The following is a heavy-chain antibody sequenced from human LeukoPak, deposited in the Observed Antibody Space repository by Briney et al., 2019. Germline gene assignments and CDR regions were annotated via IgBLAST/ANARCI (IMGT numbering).Heavy chain of an antibody. D-gene: IGHD6-6*01. J-gene: IGHJ4*02. CDR1: GFTVSSNY. V-gene: IGHV3-66*01. Sequence: GGSLRLSCAASGFTVSSNYMSWVRQAPVKGLEWVSVIYSGSSTYYADSVKGRFTISRDNSKNTLYLQMNSLRAEDTAVYYCARGAAGRPLDYWGQGTLVTVSS. CDR3: ARGAAGRPLDY. CDR2: IYSGSST.